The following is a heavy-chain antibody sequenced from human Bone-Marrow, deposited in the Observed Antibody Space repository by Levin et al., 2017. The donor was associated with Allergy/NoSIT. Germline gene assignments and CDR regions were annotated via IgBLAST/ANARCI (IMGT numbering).Heavy chain of an antibody. J-gene: IGHJ6*02. V-gene: IGHV3-21*06. D-gene: IGHD3-16*01. CDR1: GLSFSNYD. CDR2: ISSGSSHI. Sequence: GGSLRLSCAAFGLSFSNYDMNWVRQAPGKGLEWVSSISSGSSHIDYADSVKGRFTISRDNAKNSLYLQMNSLRVEDTAVYFCASWAMFYYDGSDFDYFYYGMDVWGQGTTVTVSS. CDR3: ASWAMFYYDGSDFDYFYYGMDV.